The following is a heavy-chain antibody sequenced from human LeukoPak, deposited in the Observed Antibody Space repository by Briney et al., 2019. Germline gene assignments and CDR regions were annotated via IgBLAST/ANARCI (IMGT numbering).Heavy chain of an antibody. CDR2: IWYDGSNK. CDR3: AKLAPPRSYDSSGYYLYYFDY. J-gene: IGHJ4*02. Sequence: PGGSLRLSCAASGFTFSSYGMHWVRQAPGKGLEWVAVIWYDGSNKYYADSVKGRFTISRDNSKNTLYLQMNSLRAEDTAVYYCAKLAPPRSYDSSGYYLYYFDYWGQGTLVTVSS. V-gene: IGHV3-30*02. CDR1: GFTFSSYG. D-gene: IGHD3-22*01.